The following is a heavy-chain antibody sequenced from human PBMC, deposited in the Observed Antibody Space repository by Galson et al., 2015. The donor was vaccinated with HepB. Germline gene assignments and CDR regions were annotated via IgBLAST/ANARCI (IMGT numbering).Heavy chain of an antibody. CDR2: ISYDGSNK. D-gene: IGHD3-10*01. Sequence: SLRLSCAASGFTFSSYGMHWVRQAPGKGLEWVAVISYDGSNKYYADSVKGRFTISRDNSKNTLYLQMNSLRAEDTAVYYCAKEMVRGVISYYYFDYWGQGTLVTVSS. CDR1: GFTFSSYG. J-gene: IGHJ4*02. CDR3: AKEMVRGVISYYYFDY. V-gene: IGHV3-30*18.